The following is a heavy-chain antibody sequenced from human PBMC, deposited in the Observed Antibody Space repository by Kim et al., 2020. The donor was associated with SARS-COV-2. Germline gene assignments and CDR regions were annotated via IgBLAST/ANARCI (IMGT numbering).Heavy chain of an antibody. CDR1: GGSISSSSYY. J-gene: IGHJ3*02. V-gene: IGHV4-39*01. D-gene: IGHD3-22*01. CDR2: IYYSGST. CDR3: ARRGTMIVVVTWDDAFDI. Sequence: SETLSLTCTVSGGSISSSSYYWGWIRQPPGKGLEWIGSIYYSGSTYYNPSLKSRVTISVDTSKNQFSLKLSSVTAADTAVYYCARRGTMIVVVTWDDAFDIWGQGTMVTVSS.